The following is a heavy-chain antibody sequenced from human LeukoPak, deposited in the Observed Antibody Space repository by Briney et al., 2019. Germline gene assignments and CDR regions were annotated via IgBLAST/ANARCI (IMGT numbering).Heavy chain of an antibody. CDR3: ARESLGPNYDILTGYSAFDI. J-gene: IGHJ3*02. V-gene: IGHV4-34*01. D-gene: IGHD3-9*01. CDR1: GGSFSGYY. CDR2: INHSGST. Sequence: SETLSLTCAVYGGSFSGYYWSWIRQPPGKGLEWIGEINHSGSTNYNPPLKSRVTISVDTSKNQFSLKLSSVTAADTAVYYCARESLGPNYDILTGYSAFDIWGQGTMVTVSS.